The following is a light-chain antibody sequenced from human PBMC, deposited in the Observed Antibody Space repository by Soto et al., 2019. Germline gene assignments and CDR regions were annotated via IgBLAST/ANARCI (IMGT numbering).Light chain of an antibody. V-gene: IGLV2-8*01. CDR3: SSYAGSNKYGYV. Sequence: QSALTQPPSAYGSPGQSVTISCTGTSSDVGTYNYVSWYQQHPGKAPKLMIYDVRKRPSGVPDRFSGSKSGNTASLTVSGLQAEDEADYYCSSYAGSNKYGYVFGTGTKVTVL. J-gene: IGLJ1*01. CDR2: DVR. CDR1: SSDVGTYNY.